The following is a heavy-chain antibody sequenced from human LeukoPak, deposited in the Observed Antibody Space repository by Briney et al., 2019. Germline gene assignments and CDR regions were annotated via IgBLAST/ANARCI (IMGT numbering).Heavy chain of an antibody. CDR1: GYTLTELS. Sequence: ASVKVSCKVSGYTLTELSMHWVRQAPGKGLEWMGGFDPEDGETIYAQKFRGRVTMTEDTSTDTAYMELSSLRSEDTAVYYCATDDPTVVMADAFDIWGQGTMVTVSS. J-gene: IGHJ3*02. V-gene: IGHV1-24*01. CDR3: ATDDPTVVMADAFDI. CDR2: FDPEDGET. D-gene: IGHD4-23*01.